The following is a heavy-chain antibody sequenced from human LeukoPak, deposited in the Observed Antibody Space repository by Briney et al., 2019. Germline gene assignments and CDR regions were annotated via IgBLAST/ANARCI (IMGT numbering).Heavy chain of an antibody. D-gene: IGHD1-26*01. Sequence: PGGSLRLSCAASGFTFSSYAMSWVRQAPGKGLEWVSAISGGGASGGRTYYADAVNGRFTISRDNSKNTLYLQMNSLRAEDTAVYYCAKGLQWELPCDYWGQGTLVTVSS. CDR3: AKGLQWELPCDY. J-gene: IGHJ4*02. CDR2: ISGGGASGGRT. CDR1: GFTFSSYA. V-gene: IGHV3-23*01.